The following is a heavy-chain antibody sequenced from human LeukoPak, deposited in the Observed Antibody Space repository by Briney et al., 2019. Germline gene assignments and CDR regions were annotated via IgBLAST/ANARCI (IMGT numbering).Heavy chain of an antibody. V-gene: IGHV6-1*01. D-gene: IGHD2-8*02. CDR3: ARGNTDYLDY. CDR2: TYYRSKWYS. CDR1: GDSVSSNSAA. J-gene: IGHJ4*02. Sequence: SQTLSLTCAISGDSVSSNSAAWSWIRQSPSRGPEWLGMTYYRSKWYSAYAVSVKGRITINPDTSKNQVSLQVNSVTPEDTAVYYCARGNTDYLDYRGQGILVTVSS.